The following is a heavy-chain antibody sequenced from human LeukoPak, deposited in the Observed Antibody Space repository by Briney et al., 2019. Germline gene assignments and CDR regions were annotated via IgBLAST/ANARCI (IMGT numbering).Heavy chain of an antibody. CDR2: IKEDGSEK. CDR1: GFTFSSYW. CDR3: AELGITMIGGV. V-gene: IGHV3-7*01. Sequence: GGSLRLSCAGSGFTFSSYWMSWVRQAPGKGLEWVANIKEDGSEKNYVDSVKGRFTISRDNAKNSLYLQMNSLRAEDTAVYYCAELGITMIGGVWGKGTTVTISS. J-gene: IGHJ6*04. D-gene: IGHD3-10*02.